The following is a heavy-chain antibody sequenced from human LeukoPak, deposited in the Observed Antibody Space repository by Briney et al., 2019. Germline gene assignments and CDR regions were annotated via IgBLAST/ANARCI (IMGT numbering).Heavy chain of an antibody. Sequence: SETLSLTCTVSGGSISSSSYYWGWIRQPPGKGLEWIGTISYSGSTYYNPSLKSRVTISVDTSKNQFSLKLSSVTAADTAVYYCAKWNTGSYFDYWGQGTLVTVSS. CDR1: GGSISSSSYY. V-gene: IGHV4-39*07. J-gene: IGHJ4*02. CDR2: ISYSGST. CDR3: AKWNTGSYFDY. D-gene: IGHD1-26*01.